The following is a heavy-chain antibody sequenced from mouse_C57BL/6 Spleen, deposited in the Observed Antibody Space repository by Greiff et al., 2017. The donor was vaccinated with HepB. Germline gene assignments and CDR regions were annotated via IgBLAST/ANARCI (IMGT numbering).Heavy chain of an antibody. D-gene: IGHD3-2*02. CDR3: ARRAAQVPWFAY. CDR1: GYTFTDYY. CDR2: IYPGSGNT. V-gene: IGHV1-76*01. Sequence: VQLQQSGAELVRPGASVKLSCKASGYTFTDYYINWVKQRPGQGLEWIARIYPGSGNTYYNEKFKGKATLTAEKSSSTAYMQLSSLTSEDSAVYFCARRAAQVPWFAYWGQGTLVTVSA. J-gene: IGHJ3*01.